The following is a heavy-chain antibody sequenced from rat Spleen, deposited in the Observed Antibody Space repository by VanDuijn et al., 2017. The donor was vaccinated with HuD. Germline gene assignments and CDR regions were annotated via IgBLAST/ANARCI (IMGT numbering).Heavy chain of an antibody. D-gene: IGHD2-2*01. CDR3: AGAGDLRDWYFDF. CDR2: ISYGDRSGHSST. CDR1: GFTFSDYG. Sequence: EVQLVESGGGLVQPGRSLKLSCAASGFTFSDYGVAWVRQAPGKGLEWVATISYGDRSGHSSTYYRDSVKGRFTISRDDSKSSIYLQMDSLRSDDTATYFCAGAGDLRDWYFDFWGPGTMVTVSS. J-gene: IGHJ1*01. V-gene: IGHV5-29*01.